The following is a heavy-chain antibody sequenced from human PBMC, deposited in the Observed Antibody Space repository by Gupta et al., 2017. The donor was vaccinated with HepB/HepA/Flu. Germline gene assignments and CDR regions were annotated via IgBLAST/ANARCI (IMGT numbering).Heavy chain of an antibody. CDR1: GFTFSIYA. Sequence: VQLLESGGGLVQPGGALRLSCPASGFTFSIYAMSWVRQAPGKGLEWVSGIGGTGVDTQYADSVKGRFTISRDNPKNTLYLQMNSLRAEDTAVYYCAKSLWGGFDYWGPGTLVTVSS. J-gene: IGHJ4*02. CDR3: AKSLWGGFDY. V-gene: IGHV3-23*01. CDR2: IGGTGVDT. D-gene: IGHD3-10*01.